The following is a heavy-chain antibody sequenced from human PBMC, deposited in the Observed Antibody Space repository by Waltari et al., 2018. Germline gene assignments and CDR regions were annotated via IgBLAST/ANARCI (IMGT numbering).Heavy chain of an antibody. J-gene: IGHJ4*02. Sequence: QLQLQESGPGLVKPSETLSLTCTVSGGSISSSSYYWGWLRQPPGKGLEWIGSIYYSGSTYYNPSLKSRVTISVDTSKNQFSLKLSSVTAADTAVYYCARDGGAVAGVDYWGQGTLVTVSS. V-gene: IGHV4-39*07. CDR2: IYYSGST. D-gene: IGHD6-19*01. CDR3: ARDGGAVAGVDY. CDR1: GGSISSSSYY.